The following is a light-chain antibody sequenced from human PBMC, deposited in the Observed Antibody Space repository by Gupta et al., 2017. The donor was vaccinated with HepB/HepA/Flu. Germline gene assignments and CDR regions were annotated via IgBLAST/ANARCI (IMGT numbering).Light chain of an antibody. V-gene: IGLV2-11*01. J-gene: IGLJ2*01. Sequence: QSALPQPRSVSGSPGQTVTISCTGRSRDVGGYNYVSWYQQDPGKPHELIIYDVSTRPAGVRVRFSVSKSGNIASLTISELQAEDEADYYCCADASSDTVVFGGGTKLTVL. CDR3: CADASSDTVV. CDR1: SRDVGGYNY. CDR2: DVS.